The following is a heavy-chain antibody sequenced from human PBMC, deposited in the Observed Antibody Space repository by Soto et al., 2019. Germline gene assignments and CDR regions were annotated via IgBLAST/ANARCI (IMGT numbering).Heavy chain of an antibody. CDR2: IYYSGST. V-gene: IGHV4-31*03. J-gene: IGHJ3*02. CDR1: GGSISSGGYY. CDR3: ARDLGEDDWDDVGAFDI. Sequence: QVQLQESGPGLVKPSQTLSLTCTVSGGSISSGGYYWSWIRQHPGKGLEWIGYIYYSGSTYYNPPVKRRVTMSVDAAKRQLALKLRSVTAAATTVYYCARDLGEDDWDDVGAFDIWGQGTMVTVSS. D-gene: IGHD1-1*01.